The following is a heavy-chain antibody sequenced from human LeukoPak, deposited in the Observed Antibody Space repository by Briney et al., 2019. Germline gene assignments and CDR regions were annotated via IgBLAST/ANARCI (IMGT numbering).Heavy chain of an antibody. J-gene: IGHJ4*02. CDR3: ARDYSSSWYRTGGFDY. CDR1: GGSISSYY. Sequence: SETLSLTCTVSGGSISSYYWSWIRQPPGKGLEWIGYIYYSGSTYYNPSLKSRVTISVDTSKNQFSLKLSSVTAADTAVYYCARDYSSSWYRTGGFDYWGQGTLVTVSS. CDR2: IYYSGST. D-gene: IGHD6-13*01. V-gene: IGHV4-59*01.